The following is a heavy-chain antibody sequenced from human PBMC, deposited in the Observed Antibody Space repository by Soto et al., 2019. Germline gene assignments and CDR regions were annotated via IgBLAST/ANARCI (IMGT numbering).Heavy chain of an antibody. CDR2: INGDGSNT. Sequence: GGSLRLSCAASGFTFSSSWMHWVRQAPGKRLVWVSLINGDGSNTAYADSVKGRFTISRDSAKNTLYLQMNSLGAEDTAVYYCVRDRGYTIDVWGQGTTVTVSS. V-gene: IGHV3-74*01. CDR1: GFTFSSSW. D-gene: IGHD1-1*01. CDR3: VRDRGYTIDV. J-gene: IGHJ6*02.